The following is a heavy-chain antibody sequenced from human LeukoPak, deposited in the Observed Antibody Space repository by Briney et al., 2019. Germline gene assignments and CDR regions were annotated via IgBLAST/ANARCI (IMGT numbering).Heavy chain of an antibody. CDR3: ARHFGDVYKSSFDV. Sequence: SETLSLTCTVSGASISSYYWSWIRQPPGKGLEWLAYICYTGSTNYNPSLKSRVTVSVDTSKNQFSLKLSSVTAADTAVYYCARHFGDVYKSSFDVWGQRTLVTVSS. CDR2: ICYTGST. V-gene: IGHV4-59*08. D-gene: IGHD5-24*01. J-gene: IGHJ4*02. CDR1: GASISSYY.